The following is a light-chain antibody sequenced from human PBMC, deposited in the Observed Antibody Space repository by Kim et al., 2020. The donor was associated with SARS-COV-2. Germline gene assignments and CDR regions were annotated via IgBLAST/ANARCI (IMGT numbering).Light chain of an antibody. J-gene: IGKJ1*01. CDR3: QQYGSSRT. CDR1: QSVSSNY. V-gene: IGKV3-20*01. Sequence: LSPGESATLSCRASQSVSSNYLAWYQQKPGQAPRLLIYIASSRATGIPDRFSGSGSGTDFTLTISRLEPEDFAVYYCQQYGSSRTFGQGTKVDIK. CDR2: IAS.